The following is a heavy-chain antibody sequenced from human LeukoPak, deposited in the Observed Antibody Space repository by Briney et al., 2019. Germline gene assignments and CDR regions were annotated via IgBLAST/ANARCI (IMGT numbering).Heavy chain of an antibody. D-gene: IGHD6-6*01. CDR3: ARDTIRASIAARQGWFDP. J-gene: IGHJ5*02. V-gene: IGHV7-4-1*02. CDR1: GYTFTSYA. Sequence: ASVKVSCKASGYTFTSYAMNWVRQAPGQGLEWMGWINTNTGNPTYAQGFTGRFVFSLDTSVSTAYLQISSLKAEDTAVYYCARDTIRASIAARQGWFDPWGQGTLVTVSS. CDR2: INTNTGNP.